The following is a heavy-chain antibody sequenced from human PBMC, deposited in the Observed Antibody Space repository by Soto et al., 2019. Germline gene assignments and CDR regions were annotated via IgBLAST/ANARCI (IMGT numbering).Heavy chain of an antibody. D-gene: IGHD3-22*01. CDR3: ARAGYSSGHYYYYGMDV. CDR1: GGTSSNYG. CDR2: IYYSGST. Sequence: SLPLSLTCTVAGGTSSNYGGRWIRQPQGKGLEWIGYIYYSGSTNYNPSLKSRVTTSVDTSKNQFSLKLSSVTAADTAVYYCARAGYSSGHYYYYGMDVRGERPTVTVSS. J-gene: IGHJ6*02. V-gene: IGHV4-59*01.